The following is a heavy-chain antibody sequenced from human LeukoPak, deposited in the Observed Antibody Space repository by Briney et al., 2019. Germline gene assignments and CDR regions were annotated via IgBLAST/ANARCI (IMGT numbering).Heavy chain of an antibody. Sequence: PGGSLRLSCAASGFTFSNYAMHWVRQAPGKGLEWMAIISYDGTKEFYAGSVKGRFTISRDNSKSTLSLQMNSLRPEDSAVYYCVRDGGSNRNPLYYFDSWGQGTLVTVSS. D-gene: IGHD1-26*01. CDR1: GFTFSNYA. J-gene: IGHJ4*02. V-gene: IGHV3-30-3*01. CDR2: ISYDGTKE. CDR3: VRDGGSNRNPLYYFDS.